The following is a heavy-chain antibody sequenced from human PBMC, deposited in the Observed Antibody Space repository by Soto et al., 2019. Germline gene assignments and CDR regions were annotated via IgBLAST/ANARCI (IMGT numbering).Heavy chain of an antibody. D-gene: IGHD3-22*01. J-gene: IGHJ4*02. CDR1: GFTFGNYA. V-gene: IGHV3-23*01. Sequence: GGSLRLSCEASGFTFGNYAMTWVRQGPGKGLEWVSGISGSGGSTYCADSVKGRFTSSRDNSKNTLYLQMNSLRAEDTAVYYCAKDLAYDTSGYFPYYFQYWGQGALVTVSS. CDR2: ISGSGGST. CDR3: AKDLAYDTSGYFPYYFQY.